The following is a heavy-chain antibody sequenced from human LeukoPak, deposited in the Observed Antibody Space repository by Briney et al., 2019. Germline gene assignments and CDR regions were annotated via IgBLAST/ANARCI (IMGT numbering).Heavy chain of an antibody. D-gene: IGHD3-9*01. CDR2: MNPNSGNT. Sequence: ASVKVSCKASGYTFTSYDINWVRQAIGQGLEWMGWMNPNSGNTGYAQKFQGRVTMTRNTSISTAYMELSSLRSEDTAVYYCARSPYDILTGYSLADYFDYWGQGTLVTVSS. J-gene: IGHJ4*02. V-gene: IGHV1-8*01. CDR1: GYTFTSYD. CDR3: ARSPYDILTGYSLADYFDY.